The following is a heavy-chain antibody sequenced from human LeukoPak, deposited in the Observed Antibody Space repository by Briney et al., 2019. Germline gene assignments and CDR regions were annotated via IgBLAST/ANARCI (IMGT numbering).Heavy chain of an antibody. D-gene: IGHD6-13*01. CDR1: GYTFTSYD. J-gene: IGHJ4*02. V-gene: IGHV1-8*03. CDR3: ARGRSSSSWILSRRLFDY. CDR2: MNPNSGNT. Sequence: GASVKVSCKASGYTFTSYDINWMRQATGQGLEWMGWMNPNSGNTGYAQKFQGRVTITRNTSISTAYMELSSLRSEDTAAYYCARGRSSSSWILSRRLFDYWGQGTLVTVSS.